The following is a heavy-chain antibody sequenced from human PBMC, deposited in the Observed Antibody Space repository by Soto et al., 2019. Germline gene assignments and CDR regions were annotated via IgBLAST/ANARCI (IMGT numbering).Heavy chain of an antibody. CDR3: AKIKPDIVVVPAAIPPGYFDY. D-gene: IGHD2-2*01. CDR2: ISGSGGST. V-gene: IGHV3-23*01. CDR1: GFTFSSYA. Sequence: GGSLRLSCAASGFTFSSYAMSWVRQAPGKGLEWVSAISGSGGSTYYADSVKGRFTISRDNSKNTLYLQMNSLRAEDTAVYYCAKIKPDIVVVPAAIPPGYFDYWGQGTLVTVS. J-gene: IGHJ4*02.